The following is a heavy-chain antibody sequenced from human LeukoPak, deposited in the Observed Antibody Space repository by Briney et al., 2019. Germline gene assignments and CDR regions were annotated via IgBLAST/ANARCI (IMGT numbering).Heavy chain of an antibody. Sequence: PSETLSLTCTVSGYSMSSGYYWGWIRQPTGKGLEWIGSIYHSGSTYYNPSLKSRVTISVDTSKNQFSLKLSSVTAADTAVYYCARVVVVVPAASSYMDVWGKGTTVTVSS. D-gene: IGHD2-2*01. CDR3: ARVVVVVPAASSYMDV. CDR2: IYHSGST. CDR1: GYSMSSGYY. J-gene: IGHJ6*03. V-gene: IGHV4-38-2*02.